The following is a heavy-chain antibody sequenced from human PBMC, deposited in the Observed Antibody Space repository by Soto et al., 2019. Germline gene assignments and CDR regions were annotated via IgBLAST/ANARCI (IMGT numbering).Heavy chain of an antibody. CDR3: ARTDSTGYSFDY. CDR2: FYATGST. J-gene: IGHJ4*02. Sequence: SETLSLTCTVSGGSISSGDNYWMWIRQPPGKGLEWIGYFYATGSTYYNPSLKSRVTISLDTSKNQFSLKLSSVTAADTAVYYCARTDSTGYSFDYWGQGTLVTVSS. D-gene: IGHD3-22*01. CDR1: GGSISSGDNY. V-gene: IGHV4-30-4*01.